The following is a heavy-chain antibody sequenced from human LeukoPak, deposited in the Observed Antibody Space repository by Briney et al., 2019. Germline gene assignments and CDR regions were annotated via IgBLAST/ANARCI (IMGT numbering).Heavy chain of an antibody. D-gene: IGHD3-10*01. V-gene: IGHV3-48*03. CDR2: ISSSGSTI. Sequence: GGSLRLSCAASGFTFSSYEMNWVRQAPGKGLEWVSYISSSGSTIYYADSVKGRFTISRDNAKNSLYLQMNSLRAEDTAVYHCARVAAGTYYYGSGSYPFDYWGQGTLVTVSS. J-gene: IGHJ4*02. CDR3: ARVAAGTYYYGSGSYPFDY. CDR1: GFTFSSYE.